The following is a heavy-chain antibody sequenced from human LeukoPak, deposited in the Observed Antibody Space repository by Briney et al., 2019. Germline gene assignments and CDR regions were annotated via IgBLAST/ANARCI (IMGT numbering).Heavy chain of an antibody. J-gene: IGHJ6*04. CDR2: IFPGGFDN. D-gene: IGHD2-15*01. CDR3: ARQTRYCSGGSCYSLYYYGMHV. Sequence: GEALKISCKGSGCIFTSYWIGWGRHLPGKGGEWMGIIFPGGFDNMYSPSFQVQIPSSADKSVSNAYLQWRSLKASDTAMYYCARQTRYCSGGSCYSLYYYGMHVWGKGTTVTVSS. V-gene: IGHV5-51*01. CDR1: GCIFTSYW.